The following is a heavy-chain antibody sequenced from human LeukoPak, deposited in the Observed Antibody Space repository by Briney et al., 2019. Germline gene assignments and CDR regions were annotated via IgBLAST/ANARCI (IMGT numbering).Heavy chain of an antibody. CDR1: GYTFTSYG. V-gene: IGHV1-18*01. CDR3: AIVFRVDWFDP. J-gene: IGHJ5*02. D-gene: IGHD5/OR15-5a*01. CDR2: ISAYNGNT. Sequence: ASVKVSCKASGYTFTSYGISWGRQAPGQGLEWMGWISAYNGNTNYAQKLQGRVTMTTDTSTSTAYMELRSLRSDDTAVYYCAIVFRVDWFDPWGQGTLVTVSS.